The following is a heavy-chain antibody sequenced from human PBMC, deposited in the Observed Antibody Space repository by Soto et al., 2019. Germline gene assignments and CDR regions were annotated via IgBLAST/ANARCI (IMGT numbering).Heavy chain of an antibody. D-gene: IGHD2-2*01. CDR2: IYSGDYT. Sequence: EVQLVESGGGLIQPGGSLRLSCAVSGFTVSNNYMSWVRQAPGKGLEGVSVIYSGDYTAYADSVKGRFTISSDTSKTPLFHKMMSRRAANTAVFYWCTHPGGGYWGQGTLVTVSS. CDR3: CTHPGGGY. J-gene: IGHJ4*02. CDR1: GFTVSNNY. V-gene: IGHV3-53*01.